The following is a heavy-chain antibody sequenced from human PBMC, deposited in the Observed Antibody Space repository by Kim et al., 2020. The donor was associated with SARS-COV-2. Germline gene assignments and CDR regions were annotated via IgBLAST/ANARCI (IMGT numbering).Heavy chain of an antibody. CDR2: LATNSGNP. CDR3: VRGPYDILTGYDPRDY. J-gene: IGHJ4*02. D-gene: IGHD3-9*01. V-gene: IGHV7-4-1*02. CDR1: GYTFTRYA. Sequence: ASVKVSCKASGYTFTRYAINWVRQAPGQGLEWMGWLATNSGNPTYAQGFTGRFVFSLDTSVSTAYLQISSLKAEDTAVYYCVRGPYDILTGYDPRDYWGQGTLVTVSS.